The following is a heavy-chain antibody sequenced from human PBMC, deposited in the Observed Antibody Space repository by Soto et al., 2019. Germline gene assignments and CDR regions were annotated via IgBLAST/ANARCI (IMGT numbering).Heavy chain of an antibody. CDR2: LNVIGSAA. V-gene: IGHV3-23*01. D-gene: IGHD2-8*01. CDR1: GFTFSSYA. Sequence: EVQLLESGGGLVQPGGSLRLSCAASGFTFSSYAMTWVRQAPGKGLEWVAALNVIGSAAYYADSVKGRFTISRDNSNNTLFLQMNSLRAEDTAIYYCVKDSPLSPNHQDLDYWGQGTLVTVSS. CDR3: VKDSPLSPNHQDLDY. J-gene: IGHJ4*02.